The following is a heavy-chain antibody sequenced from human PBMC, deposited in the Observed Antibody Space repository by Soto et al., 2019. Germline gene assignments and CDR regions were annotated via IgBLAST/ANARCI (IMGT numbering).Heavy chain of an antibody. CDR3: AKSAASSSGRYQYYFDY. CDR2: ISGSGGST. V-gene: IGHV3-23*01. D-gene: IGHD3-22*01. CDR1: GFIFNSYT. Sequence: GGSLRLSCAASGFIFNSYTMSWVRQAPGKGLEWVSSISGSGGSTFYVDSVKGRFTISRDNSKNTLYLQMNSLRAEDTAVYYCAKSAASSSGRYQYYFDYWGQGTLVTVSS. J-gene: IGHJ4*02.